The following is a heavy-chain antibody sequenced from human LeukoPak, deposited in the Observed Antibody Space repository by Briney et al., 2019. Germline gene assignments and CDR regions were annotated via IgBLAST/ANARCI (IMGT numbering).Heavy chain of an antibody. CDR1: GGSISSGSYY. CDR2: IYTSGST. V-gene: IGHV4-61*02. D-gene: IGHD3-16*02. CDR3: ARLAVAFGGVIVHP. Sequence: TLSLTCTVSGGSISSGSYYWSWIRQPAGKGLEWIGRIYTSGSTNYNPSLKSRVTISVDTSKNQFSLKLSSVTAADTAVYYCARLAVAFGGVIVHPWGQGTLVTVSS. J-gene: IGHJ5*02.